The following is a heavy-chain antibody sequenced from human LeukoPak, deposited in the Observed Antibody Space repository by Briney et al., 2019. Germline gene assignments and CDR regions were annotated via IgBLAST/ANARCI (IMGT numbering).Heavy chain of an antibody. V-gene: IGHV3-21*01. D-gene: IGHD3-10*02. J-gene: IGHJ4*02. CDR2: ISSSSSYI. CDR3: ARGTMFPYYFDY. Sequence: PGGSLRLSCAVSGFTFSSYSMNWVRQAPGKGLEWVSSISSSSSYIYYADSVKGRFTISRDNAKNSLYLQMNSLRAEDTAVYYCARGTMFPYYFDYWGQGTLVTVSS. CDR1: GFTFSSYS.